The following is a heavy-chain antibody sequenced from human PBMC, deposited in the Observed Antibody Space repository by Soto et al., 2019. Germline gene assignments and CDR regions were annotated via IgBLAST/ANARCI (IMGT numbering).Heavy chain of an antibody. D-gene: IGHD3-3*01. CDR1: GFTFSSYA. V-gene: IGHV3-23*01. J-gene: IGHJ4*02. CDR2: VSVSGGTT. CDR3: AKGITIFGVAPPLAPSDY. Sequence: GGPLKLSCAASGFTFSSYAMRWVRQAPGKGLEWVSTVSVSGGTTYYADSVKGRFTISGDNPKNTLYLQMNSLRVEDTAAYYCAKGITIFGVAPPLAPSDYWGQRTLVTVSS.